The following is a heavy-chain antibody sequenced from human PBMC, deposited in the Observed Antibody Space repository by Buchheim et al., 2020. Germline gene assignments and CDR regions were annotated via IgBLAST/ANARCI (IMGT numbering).Heavy chain of an antibody. Sequence: EVQLVESGGGLVKPGGSLRLSCAASGFTFSTYTMNWVRQAPGKGLEWVSTISSTSTSISYADSVKGRFTISRDNAKDSLYLQMNSRGAEDTAVFYWGGGGEYWGQGTL. CDR3: GGGGEY. CDR2: ISSTSTSI. CDR1: GFTFSTYT. V-gene: IGHV3-21*01. D-gene: IGHD3-16*01. J-gene: IGHJ4*02.